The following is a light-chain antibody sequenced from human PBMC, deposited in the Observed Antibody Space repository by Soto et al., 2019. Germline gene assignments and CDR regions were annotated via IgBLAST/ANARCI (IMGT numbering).Light chain of an antibody. CDR2: EVS. CDR3: SSYTSSSTRV. V-gene: IGLV2-14*01. J-gene: IGLJ3*02. Sequence: QSGLTQPASVSGSPGQSITISCTGTSSDVGGYNYVSWYQQHPGKAPKLMIYEVSNRPSGVSNRFSGSKSGNTASLIISGLQAEDEADYYCSSYTSSSTRVFGGGTKVTVL. CDR1: SSDVGGYNY.